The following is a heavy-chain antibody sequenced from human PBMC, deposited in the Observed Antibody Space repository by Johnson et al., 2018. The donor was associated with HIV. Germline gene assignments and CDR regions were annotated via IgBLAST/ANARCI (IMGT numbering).Heavy chain of an antibody. Sequence: VQLVESGGVVVQPGGSLRLSCAASGFTVSSNYMSWVRQAPGKGLEWVANIKQDGSEKYYVDSVKGRFTISRDNSKNTLYLEMSGLRADDTAVYYCVRDDYSFHIWGRGTLVTVSS. CDR2: IKQDGSEK. CDR3: VRDDYSFHI. V-gene: IGHV3-7*01. CDR1: GFTVSSNY. D-gene: IGHD4/OR15-4a*01. J-gene: IGHJ3*02.